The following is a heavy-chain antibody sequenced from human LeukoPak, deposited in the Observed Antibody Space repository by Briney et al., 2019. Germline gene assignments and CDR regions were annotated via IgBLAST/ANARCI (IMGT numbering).Heavy chain of an antibody. CDR1: GFTFSTYG. D-gene: IGHD3-10*01. CDR3: ARDYNYYGMDV. J-gene: IGHJ6*02. V-gene: IGHV3-23*01. CDR2: ISGSGGNT. Sequence: GGSLRLSCAASGFTFSTYGMNWVRQAPGKGLEWVSVISGSGGNTYYADSVKGRFTISRDNSKNTLYLQMNSLRAEDTAVYYCARDYNYYGMDVWGQGTTVTVSS.